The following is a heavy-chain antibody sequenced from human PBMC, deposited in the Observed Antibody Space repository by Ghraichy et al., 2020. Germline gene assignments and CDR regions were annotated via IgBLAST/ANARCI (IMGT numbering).Heavy chain of an antibody. CDR2: INHSGST. D-gene: IGHD6-19*01. J-gene: IGHJ4*02. CDR3: ARGRVIAVAGRFDY. CDR1: GGSFSGYY. V-gene: IGHV4-34*01. Sequence: SETLSLTCAVYGGSFSGYYWSWIRQPPGKGLEWIGEINHSGSTNYNPSLKSRVTISVDTSKNQFSLKLSSVTAADTAVYYCARGRVIAVAGRFDYWGQGTLVTVSS.